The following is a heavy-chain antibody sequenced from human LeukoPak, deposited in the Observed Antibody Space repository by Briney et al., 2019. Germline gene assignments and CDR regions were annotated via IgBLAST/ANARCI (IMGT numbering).Heavy chain of an antibody. V-gene: IGHV1-69*13. J-gene: IGHJ6*02. CDR1: GGTFSSYA. D-gene: IGHD3-22*01. CDR2: IIPIFGTA. CDR3: ARDHSGNTYYYDSSGADYYYYGMDV. Sequence: SVKVSCKASGGTFSSYAISWVRQAPGQGLEWMGGIIPIFGTANYAQKFQGRVTITADESTSTAYMELSSLRSEDTAVYHCARDHSGNTYYYDSSGADYYYYGMDVWGQGTTVTVSS.